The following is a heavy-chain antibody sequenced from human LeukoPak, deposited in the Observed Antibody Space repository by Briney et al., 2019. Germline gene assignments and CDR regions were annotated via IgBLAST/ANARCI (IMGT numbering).Heavy chain of an antibody. CDR1: GFTFSSYG. D-gene: IGHD6-13*01. CDR2: IWYDGSSK. J-gene: IGHJ6*02. CDR3: ARKSSSWICMDV. Sequence: GGSLRLSCAASGFTFSSYGMPWVRQAPGKGLEWVAAIWYDGSSKYYADSAKGRVTISRDNSKHTLYLQMNSLRVEDTAVYYCARKSSSWICMDVGGQGTTVTVTS. V-gene: IGHV3-33*01.